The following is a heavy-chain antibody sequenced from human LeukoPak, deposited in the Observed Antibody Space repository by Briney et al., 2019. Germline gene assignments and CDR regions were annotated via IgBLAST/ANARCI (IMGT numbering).Heavy chain of an antibody. CDR1: GYTFTSYD. CDR2: MNPNSGNT. J-gene: IGHJ4*02. Sequence: ASVKVSCKASGYTFTSYDINWVRQATGQGLEWMGWMNPNSGNTGYAQKFQGRVTITRNTSISTAYMELSSLRAEDTAVYYCAKEGPPLGCSSTSCYLPEYPSYYFDYWGQGTLVTVS. CDR3: AKEGPPLGCSSTSCYLPEYPSYYFDY. D-gene: IGHD2-2*01. V-gene: IGHV1-8*03.